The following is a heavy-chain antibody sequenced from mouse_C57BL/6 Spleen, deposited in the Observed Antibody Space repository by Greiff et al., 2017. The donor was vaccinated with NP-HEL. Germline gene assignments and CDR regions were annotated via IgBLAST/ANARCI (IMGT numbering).Heavy chain of an antibody. D-gene: IGHD1-1*01. Sequence: VQLQQSGAELVKPGASVKISCKASGYAFSSYWMNWVKQRPGKGLEWIGQIYPGDGDTNYNGKFKGKATLTADKSSSTAYMQLSSLTSEDSAVYFCARWGTTVVVPYYFDYWGQGTTLTVSS. J-gene: IGHJ2*01. CDR3: ARWGTTVVVPYYFDY. CDR1: GYAFSSYW. CDR2: IYPGDGDT. V-gene: IGHV1-80*01.